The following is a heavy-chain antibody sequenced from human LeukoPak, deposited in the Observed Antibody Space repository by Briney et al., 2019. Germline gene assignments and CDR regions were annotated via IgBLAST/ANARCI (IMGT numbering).Heavy chain of an antibody. CDR3: ASGYSGYDALDC. CDR2: IYYSGST. V-gene: IGHV4-59*01. Sequence: PSETLSLTCTVSGGSLSSYYWSWIRQPPGKGLEWIGYIYYSGSTNYNPSLKSRVTISVDTSKNQFSLKLSSVTAADTAVYYCASGYSGYDALDCWGQGTLVTVSS. D-gene: IGHD5-12*01. CDR1: GGSLSSYY. J-gene: IGHJ4*02.